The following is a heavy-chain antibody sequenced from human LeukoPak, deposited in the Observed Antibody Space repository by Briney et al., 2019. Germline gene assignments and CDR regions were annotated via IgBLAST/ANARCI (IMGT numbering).Heavy chain of an antibody. CDR2: IYYSGST. CDR3: ARAPRRGYCSGGSCYSFDY. D-gene: IGHD2-15*01. Sequence: SETLSLTCTLSGGSISTYYWSWIRQPPGKGLEWIGYIYYSGSTNYNPSLKSRVTISVDTSKSQFSLNLSSVTAADTAVYYCARAPRRGYCSGGSCYSFDYWGQGTLVTVSS. J-gene: IGHJ4*02. V-gene: IGHV4-59*01. CDR1: GGSISTYY.